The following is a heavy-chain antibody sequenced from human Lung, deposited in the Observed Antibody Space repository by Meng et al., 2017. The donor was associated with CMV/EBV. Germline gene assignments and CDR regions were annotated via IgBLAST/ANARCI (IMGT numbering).Heavy chain of an antibody. CDR1: GDSITNHNW. Sequence: QVHLRESGPALVKPSETPSLTCAVSGDSITNHNWWAWVRQPPGKGLEWIGEIPHRGSSAYNPSLKSRVSMSIDKSKNQFSLKLTSVTAADTAVYHCLRRSGGSVWGQGTLVTVSS. CDR3: LRRSGGSV. CDR2: IPHRGSS. V-gene: IGHV4-4*02. D-gene: IGHD3-10*01. J-gene: IGHJ1*01.